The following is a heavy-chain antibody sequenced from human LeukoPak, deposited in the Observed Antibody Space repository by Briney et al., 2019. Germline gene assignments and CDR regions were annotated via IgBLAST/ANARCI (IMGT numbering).Heavy chain of an antibody. CDR2: IRGTPYGGTT. V-gene: IGHV3-49*04. CDR1: GFTFGDYA. J-gene: IGHJ4*02. D-gene: IGHD3-16*02. Sequence: GGSLRLSCTASGFTFGDYAVSWVRQAPGKGLEWVGFIRGTPYGGTTEYAASVKGRFTISRDDSKSIAHLQLNSLKTEDTAVYYCSGTLGELSFYDYWGQGTLVTVSS. CDR3: SGTLGELSFYDY.